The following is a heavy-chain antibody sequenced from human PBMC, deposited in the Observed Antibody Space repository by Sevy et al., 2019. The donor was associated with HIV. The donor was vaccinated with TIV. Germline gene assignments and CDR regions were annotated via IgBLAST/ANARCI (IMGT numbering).Heavy chain of an antibody. V-gene: IGHV4-30-2*01. CDR3: ARGPRGGNLGFDI. D-gene: IGHD2-15*01. CDR2: IHHAGST. CDR1: GGSITSTDFS. Sequence: SETLSLTCAVSGGSITSTDFSCSWIRQAPGRGLEWIGFIHHAGSTYYNPSFQSRVTISVDRPRNEFSLKLSSVTAAGTAVYYCARGPRGGNLGFDIWGQGTMVTVSS. J-gene: IGHJ3*02.